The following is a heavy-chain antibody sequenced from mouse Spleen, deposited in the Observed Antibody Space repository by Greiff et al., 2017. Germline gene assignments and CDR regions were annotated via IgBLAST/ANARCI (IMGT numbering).Heavy chain of an antibody. V-gene: IGHV1-80*01. CDR2: IYPGDGDT. Sequence: QLKESGAELVKPGASVKISCKASGYAFSSYWMNWVKQRPGKGLEWIGQIYPGDGDTNYNGKFKGKATLTADKSSSTAYMQLSSLTSEDSAVYFCARGYGNLHYYAMDYWGQGTSVTVSS. J-gene: IGHJ4*01. D-gene: IGHD2-10*02. CDR1: GYAFSSYW. CDR3: ARGYGNLHYYAMDY.